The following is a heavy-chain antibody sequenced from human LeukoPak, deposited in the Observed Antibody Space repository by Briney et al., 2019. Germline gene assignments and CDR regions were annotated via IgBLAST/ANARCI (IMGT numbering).Heavy chain of an antibody. CDR3: ARDYYDSSGYYYCIFDY. D-gene: IGHD3-22*01. CDR2: INPNSGGT. V-gene: IGHV1-2*02. J-gene: IGHJ4*02. CDR1: GYTFTGYY. Sequence: ASVKVSCKASGYTFTGYYMHWLRQAPGQGLEWMGWINPNSGGTNYAQKFQGRVTMTRDTSISTAYMELSRLRSDDTAVYYCARDYYDSSGYYYCIFDYWGQGTLVTVSS.